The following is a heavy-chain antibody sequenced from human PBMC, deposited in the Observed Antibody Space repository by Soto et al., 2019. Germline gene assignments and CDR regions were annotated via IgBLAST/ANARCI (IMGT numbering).Heavy chain of an antibody. CDR1: GGTFSSYP. CDR3: ARDGPYYYDSSGYLFDY. Sequence: EASVKVSCKASGGTFSSYPISWVRQAPGQGLEWMGWISAIHGIGNYAQKFQGRVTMTTDTSTSTAYMELRSLRSDDTAVYYCARDGPYYYDSSGYLFDYWGQGTLVTVSS. V-gene: IGHV1-69*10. D-gene: IGHD3-22*01. J-gene: IGHJ4*02. CDR2: ISAIHGIG.